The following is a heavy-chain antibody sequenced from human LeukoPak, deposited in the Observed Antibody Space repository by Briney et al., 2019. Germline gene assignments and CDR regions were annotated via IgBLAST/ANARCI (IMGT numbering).Heavy chain of an antibody. CDR2: IYSGGST. Sequence: GGSQRLSCAASGFTVSSNYMSWVRQAPGKGLEWVSVIYSGGSTYYADSVKGRFTISRDNSKNTLYLQMNSLRAEDTAVYYCARMSIAARFSFFDYWGQGTLVTVSS. CDR1: GFTVSSNY. CDR3: ARMSIAARFSFFDY. D-gene: IGHD6-6*01. J-gene: IGHJ4*02. V-gene: IGHV3-53*01.